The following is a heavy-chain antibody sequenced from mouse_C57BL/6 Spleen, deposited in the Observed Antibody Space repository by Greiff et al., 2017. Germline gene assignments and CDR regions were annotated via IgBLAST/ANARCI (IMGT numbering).Heavy chain of an antibody. CDR2: IDPETGGT. CDR1: GYTFTDYE. CDR3: TSQISYSYAMDY. D-gene: IGHD2-10*01. Sequence: VQLQQSGAELVRPGASVTLSCKASGYTFTDYEMHWVKQTPVHGLEWIGAIDPETGGTAYNQKFKGKAILTADKSSSTAYMELRSLTSEDSAVYYCTSQISYSYAMDYWGQGTSVTVSS. V-gene: IGHV1-15*01. J-gene: IGHJ4*01.